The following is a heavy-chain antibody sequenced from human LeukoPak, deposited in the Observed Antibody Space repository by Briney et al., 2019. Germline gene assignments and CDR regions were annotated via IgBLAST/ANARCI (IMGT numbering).Heavy chain of an antibody. Sequence: ASVKVSCKASGGTFSSYAISWVRQAPGQGLEWMGGFDPEDGETIYAQKFQGRVTMTEDTSTDTAYMELSSLRSEDTAVYYCASISSHFLRPPYFAYWGQGTLVTVSS. CDR1: GGTFSSYA. V-gene: IGHV1-24*01. D-gene: IGHD2/OR15-2a*01. CDR2: FDPEDGET. CDR3: ASISSHFLRPPYFAY. J-gene: IGHJ4*02.